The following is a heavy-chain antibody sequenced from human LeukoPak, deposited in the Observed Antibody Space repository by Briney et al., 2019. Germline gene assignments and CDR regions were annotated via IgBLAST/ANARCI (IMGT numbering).Heavy chain of an antibody. CDR1: GYTFTGYY. V-gene: IGHV1-2*02. D-gene: IGHD1-1*01. Sequence: ASVKVSCKASGYTFTGYYMHWVRQAPGQGLEWMGWTNPNSGGTNYAQKFQGRVTMTRDTSISTAYMELSRLRSDDTAVYYCASLEGAYDAFDIWGQGTMVTVSS. J-gene: IGHJ3*02. CDR3: ASLEGAYDAFDI. CDR2: TNPNSGGT.